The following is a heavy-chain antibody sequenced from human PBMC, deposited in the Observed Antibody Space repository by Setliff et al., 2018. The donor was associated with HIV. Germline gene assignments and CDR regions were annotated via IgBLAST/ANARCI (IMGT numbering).Heavy chain of an antibody. J-gene: IGHJ3*02. CDR2: IYSSGTT. CDR1: GGPMSGYY. D-gene: IGHD2-15*01. CDR3: AKYWRASGTYVFYI. V-gene: IGHV4-4*08. Sequence: PSETLSLTCTVSGGPMSGYYWSWLRQSPVKGLEWIGYIYSSGTTNYNPSFKSRVSISLDTSRSQFSLMLSSVTAADTAIYYCAKYWRASGTYVFYIWGLGTMVTVSS.